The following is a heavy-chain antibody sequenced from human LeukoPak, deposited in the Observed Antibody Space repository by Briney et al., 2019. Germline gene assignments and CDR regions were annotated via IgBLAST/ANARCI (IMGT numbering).Heavy chain of an antibody. J-gene: IGHJ6*03. CDR3: ARDVVIPRWTYYDILTGYGPPYYYYMDV. CDR1: GVSISSSSYY. V-gene: IGHV4-39*07. D-gene: IGHD3-9*01. Sequence: SETLSLTCTVSGVSISSSSYYWGWLRQPPGKGLEWIASIYYSGSTYYNPSLKSRVTISVDTSKNQFSLKLSSVTAADTAVYYCARDVVIPRWTYYDILTGYGPPYYYYMDVWGKGTTVTVSS. CDR2: IYYSGST.